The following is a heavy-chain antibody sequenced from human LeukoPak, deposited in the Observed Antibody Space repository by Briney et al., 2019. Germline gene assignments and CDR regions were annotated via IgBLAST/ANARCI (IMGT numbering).Heavy chain of an antibody. CDR1: GFTFGDYA. V-gene: IGHV3-49*03. J-gene: IGHJ4*02. CDR3: TRGRVGAVREYFDY. CDR2: IRSKAYGGTT. Sequence: QPGGSLRLSCTVSGFTFGDYAMSWFRLAPGKGLEWVGFIRSKAYGGTTEYAASVKGRFTISRDDSKSIAYLQMKSLKTEDTAVYYCTRGRVGAVREYFDYWGQGTLVTVSS. D-gene: IGHD1-26*01.